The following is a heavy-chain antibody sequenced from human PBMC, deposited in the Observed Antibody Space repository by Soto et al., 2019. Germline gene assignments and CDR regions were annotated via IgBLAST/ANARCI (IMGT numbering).Heavy chain of an antibody. CDR2: MSEDGRHI. CDR1: GFTLSSLV. D-gene: IGHD1-26*01. J-gene: IGHJ6*02. Sequence: PGGSLRLCCAVSGFTLSSLVIHGVRQAPGKGLEWVAVMSEDGRHIYYADSVKGRFTISRDNSKNTLYLQMNSPRAEDTAGYIYYSGSTNYNPSLKSRVTISVDTSKNQFSLKLSSVTAADTAVYYCASSKERWLQPAFLDYYYYGMDVWGQGTTVTVSS. V-gene: IGHV3-30*04. CDR3: YSGSTNYNPSLKSRVTISVDTSKNQFSLKLSSVTAADTAVYYCASSKERWLQPAFLDYYYYGMDV.